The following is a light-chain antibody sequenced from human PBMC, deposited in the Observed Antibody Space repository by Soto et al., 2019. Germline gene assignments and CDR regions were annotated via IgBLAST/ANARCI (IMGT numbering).Light chain of an antibody. V-gene: IGKV3-20*01. CDR3: QQYGSSPWT. CDR1: QSVSSSY. Sequence: EIVLTQSPGTLSLSPGEIATLSCRASQSVSSSYLAWYQQKPGQAPRLLIYGASSRATGIPDRFSGSGSGTDFTLTISRLEPEDCAVDYCQQYGSSPWTFGQGDQGGYQ. CDR2: GAS. J-gene: IGKJ1*01.